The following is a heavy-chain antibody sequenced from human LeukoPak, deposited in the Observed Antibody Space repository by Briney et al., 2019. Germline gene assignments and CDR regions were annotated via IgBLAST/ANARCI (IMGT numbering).Heavy chain of an antibody. V-gene: IGHV3-23*01. Sequence: GGSQRLSCAASGFTFSSYAMSWVRQAPGKGLEWVSVISGSGESTDYADSVKGRFTISRDNSKNTLYLQMNSLRAEDTAVYYCAKDIRVYIVVAGTDWGQGTLVTVSS. CDR2: ISGSGEST. CDR3: AKDIRVYIVVAGTD. J-gene: IGHJ4*02. CDR1: GFTFSSYA. D-gene: IGHD6-19*01.